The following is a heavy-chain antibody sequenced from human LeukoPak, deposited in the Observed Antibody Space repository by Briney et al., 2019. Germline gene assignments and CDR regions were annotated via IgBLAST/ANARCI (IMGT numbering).Heavy chain of an antibody. CDR1: GGSISSYY. CDR3: ARAPKGYYFDY. V-gene: IGHV4-59*08. Sequence: SETLSLTCTVSGGSISSYYWSWIRQPPGKGLEWIGYIYYSGSTNYNPSLKSRVTISVDTSKNQFSLKLSSVTAADTAVYYCARAPKGYYFDYWGQGILVTVSS. J-gene: IGHJ4*02. CDR2: IYYSGST.